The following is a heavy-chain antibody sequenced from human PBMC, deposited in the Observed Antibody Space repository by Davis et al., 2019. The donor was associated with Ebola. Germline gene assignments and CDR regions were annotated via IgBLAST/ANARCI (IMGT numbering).Heavy chain of an antibody. CDR1: GGSISSYY. CDR2: IYYSGST. J-gene: IGHJ6*02. D-gene: IGHD3-3*01. CDR3: ARSNDDFWSGYSFSGYYGMDV. Sequence: PSETLSLTCTVSGGSISSYYWSWIRQPPGKGLEWIGYIYYSGSTNYNPSLKSRVTISVDTSKNQFSLKLSSVTAADTAVYYCARSNDDFWSGYSFSGYYGMDVWGQGTTVTVSS. V-gene: IGHV4-59*01.